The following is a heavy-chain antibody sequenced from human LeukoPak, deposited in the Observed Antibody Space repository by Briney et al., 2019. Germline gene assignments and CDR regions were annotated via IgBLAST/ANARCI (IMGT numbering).Heavy chain of an antibody. Sequence: ASVKVSCKASGYTFTSYDINGVRQATGQGLEWMGWMNPNSGNTGYAQKLQGRVTITRNTSISTAYMELSSLRSEDTAVYYCARGRHRAARYYFDYWGQGTLVTVSS. CDR1: GYTFTSYD. CDR3: ARGRHRAARYYFDY. J-gene: IGHJ4*02. D-gene: IGHD6-6*01. V-gene: IGHV1-8*03. CDR2: MNPNSGNT.